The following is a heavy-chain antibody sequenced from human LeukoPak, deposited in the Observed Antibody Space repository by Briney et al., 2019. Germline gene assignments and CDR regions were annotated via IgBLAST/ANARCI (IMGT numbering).Heavy chain of an antibody. J-gene: IGHJ4*02. Sequence: GESLKISCKGSGYSFTSYWIGWVRQMPGKGLEWMGIIYPGDSDTTYSPSFLGRVTISADKSISTAYLQWSSLRTSDTAIYYCARQSSLVGATQSDYWGQGTLVTVSS. CDR3: ARQSSLVGATQSDY. CDR1: GYSFTSYW. V-gene: IGHV5-51*01. D-gene: IGHD1-26*01. CDR2: IYPGDSDT.